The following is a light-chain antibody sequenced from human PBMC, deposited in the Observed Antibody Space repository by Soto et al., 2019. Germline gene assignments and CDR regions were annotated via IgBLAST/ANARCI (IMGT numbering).Light chain of an antibody. CDR3: LQGTHWPWT. Sequence: DVVMTQSPLSLPVNLGQPASISCRSSQSLVRSDGNTYMNWFQQRPGQSPRRLIYRVSNRDSGVPDRFSGSGSGTDFTLNISRVEAEDVGVYYCLQGTHWPWTFGHGTKVEIK. CDR1: QSLVRSDGNTY. V-gene: IGKV2-30*02. CDR2: RVS. J-gene: IGKJ1*01.